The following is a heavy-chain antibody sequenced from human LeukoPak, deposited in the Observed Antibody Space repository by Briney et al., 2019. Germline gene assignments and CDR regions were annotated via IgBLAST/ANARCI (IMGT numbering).Heavy chain of an antibody. D-gene: IGHD3-9*01. V-gene: IGHV3-33*01. CDR1: GFTFSRYG. CDR3: ARRTYKILRGTEYGYWYFDL. Sequence: GSLRLSCAASGFTFSRYGMHWVRQAPGKGLEWVAVIWYDGSDEYYTDSVKGRFTIYRDNSKNTLYLQVNSLRGEDTAVYYCARRTYKILRGTEYGYWYFDLWGRGTLVTVSS. J-gene: IGHJ2*01. CDR2: IWYDGSDE.